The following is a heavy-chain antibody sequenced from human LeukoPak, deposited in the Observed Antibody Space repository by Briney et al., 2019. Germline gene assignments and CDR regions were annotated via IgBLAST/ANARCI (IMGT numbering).Heavy chain of an antibody. Sequence: PGGSLRLSCAASGFTFSSYGVHWVRQAPGKGLEWVAFIRYDGSNKYYADSVKGRFTISRDNSKNTLYLQMNSLRAEDTAVYYCAKDYPASVYSSGWYGSAFGYWGQGTLVTVSS. CDR3: AKDYPASVYSSGWYGSAFGY. V-gene: IGHV3-30*02. J-gene: IGHJ4*02. CDR1: GFTFSSYG. CDR2: IRYDGSNK. D-gene: IGHD6-19*01.